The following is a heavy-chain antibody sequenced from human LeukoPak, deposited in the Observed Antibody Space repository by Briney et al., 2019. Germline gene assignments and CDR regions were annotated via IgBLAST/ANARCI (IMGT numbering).Heavy chain of an antibody. Sequence: SETLSLTCTVSGGSINSYYWSWIRQPPGMGLEWIAYIYYDGNTRYNPSLKSRVAISVDTSKNQFTLKLNYVTAADTAVYYCARGVRYFDHWGQGILVTVSS. CDR1: GGSINSYY. CDR3: ARGVRYFDH. CDR2: IYYDGNT. D-gene: IGHD2-15*01. V-gene: IGHV4-59*01. J-gene: IGHJ4*02.